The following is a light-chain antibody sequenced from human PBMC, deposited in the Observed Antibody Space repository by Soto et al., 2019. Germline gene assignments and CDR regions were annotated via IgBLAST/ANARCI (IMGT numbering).Light chain of an antibody. CDR1: SSDVGDGDF. J-gene: IGLJ3*02. CDR2: KVS. CDR3: CSYTRSYTWV. Sequence: QSALTQPASVSGSPRQSITISCTGTSSDVGDGDFVSWYQQRPGNAPKLMIYKVSNRPSGVSNRFSGSKSGNTASLPISGLQAEDEADYYCCSYTRSYTWVFGGGTKLTVL. V-gene: IGLV2-14*01.